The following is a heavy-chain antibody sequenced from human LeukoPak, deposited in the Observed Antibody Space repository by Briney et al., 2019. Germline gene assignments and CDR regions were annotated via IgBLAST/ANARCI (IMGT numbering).Heavy chain of an antibody. CDR3: AKDRDGALELGFDP. Sequence: PGGSLRLSCAGSGFTFSSYAMHWVRQAPGKGLEWVAVISYDGSNKYYADSVKGRFTISRDNSKNTLYLQMNSLRAEDTAVYYCAKDRDGALELGFDPWGQGTLVTVSS. CDR1: GFTFSSYA. J-gene: IGHJ5*02. V-gene: IGHV3-30-3*01. D-gene: IGHD1-7*01. CDR2: ISYDGSNK.